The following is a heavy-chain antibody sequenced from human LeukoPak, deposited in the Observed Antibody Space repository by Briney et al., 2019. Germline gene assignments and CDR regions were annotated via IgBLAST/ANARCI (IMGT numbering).Heavy chain of an antibody. J-gene: IGHJ6*02. CDR3: AREASGVSYLGGLDV. CDR1: GFTFSDYY. Sequence: GGSLRLSCAASGFTFSDYYMSWIRQAPGKGLEWVSHISSSGSTIYYADSVKGRFTISRDDAKNSLYLQMNSLRAEDTAVYYCAREASGVSYLGGLDVWGQGTTVTVSS. CDR2: ISSSGSTI. D-gene: IGHD6-13*01. V-gene: IGHV3-11*01.